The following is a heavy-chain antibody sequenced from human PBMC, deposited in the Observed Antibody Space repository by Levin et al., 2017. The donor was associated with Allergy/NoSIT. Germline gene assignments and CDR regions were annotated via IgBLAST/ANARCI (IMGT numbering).Heavy chain of an antibody. D-gene: IGHD6-6*01. CDR2: IIPILGIA. V-gene: IGHV1-69*04. CDR3: ARDDSSSSWFDP. Sequence: GGSLRLSCKASGGTFSSYTISWVRQAPGQGLEWMGRIIPILGIANYAQKFQGRVTITADKSTSTAYMELSSLRSEDTAVYYCARDDSSSSWFDPWGQGTLVTVSS. CDR1: GGTFSSYT. J-gene: IGHJ5*02.